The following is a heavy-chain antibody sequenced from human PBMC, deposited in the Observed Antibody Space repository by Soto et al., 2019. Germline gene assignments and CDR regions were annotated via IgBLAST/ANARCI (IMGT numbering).Heavy chain of an antibody. CDR1: GFTVSSNY. V-gene: IGHV3-53*01. Sequence: GGSLRLSCAASGFTVSSNYMSWVRQAPGKGLEWVSVIYSGGSTYYADSVKGRFTISRDNSKNTLYLQMNSLRAEDTAVYYCASLQSPTGKFYYYYYGMDVWGQGTTVTVSS. CDR2: IYSGGST. CDR3: ASLQSPTGKFYYYYYGMDV. J-gene: IGHJ6*02.